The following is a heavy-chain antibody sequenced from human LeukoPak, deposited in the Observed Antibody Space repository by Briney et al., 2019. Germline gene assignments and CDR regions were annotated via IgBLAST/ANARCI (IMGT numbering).Heavy chain of an antibody. Sequence: GGSLRLSCAASGFTFSSYSMNWVRQAPGKGLEWVSGISGSDSITYYTDSVKGRFTISRDISKNTLYLQMKSLRAEDTAVYYCATDGGPAYSSSWYLYWGQGSLVTVSS. V-gene: IGHV3-23*01. J-gene: IGHJ4*02. D-gene: IGHD6-13*01. CDR1: GFTFSSYS. CDR2: ISGSDSIT. CDR3: ATDGGPAYSSSWYLY.